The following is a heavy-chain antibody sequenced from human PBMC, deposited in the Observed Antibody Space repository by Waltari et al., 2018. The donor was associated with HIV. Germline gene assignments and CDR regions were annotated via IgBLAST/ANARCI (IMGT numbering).Heavy chain of an antibody. D-gene: IGHD3-16*02. Sequence: SGFTFSSHYMNWVRLPPGQGLEWVATISSTSSYIYYADSVKGRFTISRDNNRNSLYLQMNSLGAEDTALYYCAKSSMITFGGFIDDDSYSYGLDVWGQGTTVTVSS. CDR3: AKSSMITFGGFIDDDSYSYGLDV. CDR2: ISSTSSYI. J-gene: IGHJ6*02. V-gene: IGHV3-21*01. CDR1: GFTFSSHY.